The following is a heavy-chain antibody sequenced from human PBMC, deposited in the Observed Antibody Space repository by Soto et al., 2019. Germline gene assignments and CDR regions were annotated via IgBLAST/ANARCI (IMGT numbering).Heavy chain of an antibody. CDR1: GGSVSSGSYY. D-gene: IGHD5-12*01. CDR2: IYYSGST. Sequence: SETLSLTCTVSGGSVSSGSYYWSWIRQPPGKGLEWIGYIYYSGSTYYNPSLKSRVTISVDTSKNQFSLKLSSVTAADTAVYYCARGEVATIPARYYYYGMDVWGQGTTVTVSS. V-gene: IGHV4-61*01. CDR3: ARGEVATIPARYYYYGMDV. J-gene: IGHJ6*02.